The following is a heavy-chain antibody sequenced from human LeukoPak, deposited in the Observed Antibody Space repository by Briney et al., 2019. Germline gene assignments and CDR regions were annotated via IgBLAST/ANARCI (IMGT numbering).Heavy chain of an antibody. D-gene: IGHD4-17*01. CDR2: ISGSGGST. V-gene: IGHV3-23*01. Sequence: PGGSLRLSCAASGFTFSSYAMSWVRQAPGKGLEWVPAISGSGGSTYYADSVEGRFTISRDNSKNTLYLQMNSLRAEDTAVYYCAKDPLGYGDSARVQYFDYWGQGTLVTVSS. CDR3: AKDPLGYGDSARVQYFDY. J-gene: IGHJ4*02. CDR1: GFTFSSYA.